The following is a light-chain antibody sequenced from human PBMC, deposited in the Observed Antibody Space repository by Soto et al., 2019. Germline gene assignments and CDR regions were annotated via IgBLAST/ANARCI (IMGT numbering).Light chain of an antibody. CDR3: QQYGNSRGT. Sequence: DIVLTQSPGTLSLSPGDRATLSCRASQSVSTSYLAWYQQKPGQAPRLLRYGASSRATGIPDRVSGSGSGTEFTLTISGLQPEDFAVYYCQQYGNSRGTFGQGTKVDI. V-gene: IGKV3-20*01. CDR2: GAS. CDR1: QSVSTSY. J-gene: IGKJ1*01.